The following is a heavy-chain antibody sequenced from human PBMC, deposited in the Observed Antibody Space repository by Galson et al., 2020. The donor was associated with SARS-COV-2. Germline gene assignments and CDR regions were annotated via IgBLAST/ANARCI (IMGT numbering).Heavy chain of an antibody. CDR2: SSTSNSYT. V-gene: IGHV3-11*03. J-gene: IGHJ6*02. CDR1: GFTFSNYF. D-gene: IGHD3-3*01. CDR3: AKSITILGVETAERYCGMDV. Sequence: GGSLRLSCAASGFTFSNYFMSWIRQAQGQGLECVSYSSTSNSYTSSADSVKGRFTISRDNSKNSRCLHMNSLRAEATALYYCAKSITILGVETAERYCGMDVWGQGTTLTVSS.